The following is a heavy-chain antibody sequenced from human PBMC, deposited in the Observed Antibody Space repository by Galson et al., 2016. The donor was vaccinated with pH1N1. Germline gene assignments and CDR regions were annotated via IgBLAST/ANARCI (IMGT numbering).Heavy chain of an antibody. V-gene: IGHV3-11*06. D-gene: IGHD6-19*01. Sequence: SLRLSCAASGFSFGDYYMSWVRQAPGKGLEWVSYIRSSRRDTNYADSVKGRFSISRDNAKNLLFLQMNSLRAEDTAVYYCARGGVSVAAVSDLWGQGALVTVSP. CDR3: ARGGVSVAAVSDL. CDR1: GFSFGDYY. J-gene: IGHJ5*02. CDR2: IRSSRRDT.